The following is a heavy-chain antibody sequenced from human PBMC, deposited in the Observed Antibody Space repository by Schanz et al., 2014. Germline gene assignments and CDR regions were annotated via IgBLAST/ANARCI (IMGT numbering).Heavy chain of an antibody. D-gene: IGHD2-2*02. CDR2: ISGGGGGYR. J-gene: IGHJ6*02. Sequence: EVQLVESGGGLVQPGGSLRLSCAASGFTFSSYAMSWVRQAPGKGLEWVSTISGGGGGYRPYADSVKGRFTISRDNSINTLSLQMNSLSADDTAVYYCAKHLYQYNYYGMDVWGQGTTVTVSS. CDR1: GFTFSSYA. V-gene: IGHV3-23*04. CDR3: AKHLYQYNYYGMDV.